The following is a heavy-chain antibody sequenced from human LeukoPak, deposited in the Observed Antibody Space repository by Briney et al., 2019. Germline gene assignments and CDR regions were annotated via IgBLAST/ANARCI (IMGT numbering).Heavy chain of an antibody. CDR2: FDPEDGET. CDR3: ARSLPRILVVIAAGYYYGMDV. CDR1: GYTLTELS. J-gene: IGHJ6*02. V-gene: IGHV1-24*01. Sequence: GASVKVSCKVSGYTLTELSMHWVRQAPGKGLEWMGGFDPEDGETIYAQKFQGRVTMTRNTSISTAYMELSSLRSEDTAVYYCARSLPRILVVIAAGYYYGMDVWGQGTTVTVSS. D-gene: IGHD2-21*01.